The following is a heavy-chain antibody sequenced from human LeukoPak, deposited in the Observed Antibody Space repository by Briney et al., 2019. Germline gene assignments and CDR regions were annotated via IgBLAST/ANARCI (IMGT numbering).Heavy chain of an antibody. V-gene: IGHV3-66*01. D-gene: IGHD5-12*01. J-gene: IGHJ4*02. Sequence: GGSLRLSCAASGFTVSHNYMSWVRHAPGKGLELVSVIYSGGSTNYADSVKGRFTISRDNSKNSLYLQMNSLRAEDTAVYYCARDLSGPLDYWGQGTLVTVSS. CDR3: ARDLSGPLDY. CDR2: IYSGGST. CDR1: GFTVSHNY.